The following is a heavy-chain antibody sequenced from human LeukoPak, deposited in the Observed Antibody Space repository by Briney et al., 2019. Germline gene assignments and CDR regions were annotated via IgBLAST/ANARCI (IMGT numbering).Heavy chain of an antibody. D-gene: IGHD3-10*01. CDR2: IYYSGST. J-gene: IGHJ4*02. V-gene: IGHV4-39*01. CDR3: ARHPRYYYGSGIQSGGYHFDY. CDR1: GGSISSSSYY. Sequence: SETLSLTCTVSGGSISSSSYYWGWIRQPPGKGLEWIGSIYYSGSTYYNPSLKSRVTISVDTSKNQFSLKLSSVTAADTAVYYCARHPRYYYGSGIQSGGYHFDYWGQGTLVTVSS.